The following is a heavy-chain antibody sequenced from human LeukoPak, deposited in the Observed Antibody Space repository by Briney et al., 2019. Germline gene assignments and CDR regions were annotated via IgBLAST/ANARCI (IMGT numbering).Heavy chain of an antibody. CDR1: GYRFSAYW. CDR3: ARLRDYGDYIGYYFDY. CDR2: IYPDDSDT. V-gene: IGHV5-51*01. D-gene: IGHD4-17*01. Sequence: GESLKISCKGSGYRFSAYWIGWVRQMPGKGLEWMGIIYPDDSDTRYSPSFQGQVTMSADRSISTAYLQWNSLKASDTATYYCARLRDYGDYIGYYFDYWGQGTLVTVSS. J-gene: IGHJ4*02.